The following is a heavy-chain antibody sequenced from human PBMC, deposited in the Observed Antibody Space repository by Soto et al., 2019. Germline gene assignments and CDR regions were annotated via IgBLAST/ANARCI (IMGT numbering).Heavy chain of an antibody. J-gene: IGHJ5*02. Sequence: SETRSLTCAVYGGSFSGYYWSWIRQPPWKGLEWIGEINHSGSTNYNPSLKSRVTISVDTSKNQFSLKLSSVTAADTAVYYCARGKHYGSGSYREGVWFDPWGQGTLVTVSS. D-gene: IGHD3-10*01. CDR2: INHSGST. CDR3: ARGKHYGSGSYREGVWFDP. CDR1: GGSFSGYY. V-gene: IGHV4-34*01.